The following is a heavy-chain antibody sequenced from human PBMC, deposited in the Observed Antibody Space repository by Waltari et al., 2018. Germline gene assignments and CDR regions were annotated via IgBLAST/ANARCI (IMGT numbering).Heavy chain of an antibody. CDR3: ARPRDFGGVDAFDI. CDR1: GYTFTGYY. V-gene: IGHV1-2*02. Sequence: QVQLVQSGAEVMKPGASVKVSCKASGYTFTGYYMHWVPQAPGQGLEWMGWINPNSGGTNYAQKFQGRVTMTRDTSISTAYMELSRLRSDDTAVYYCARPRDFGGVDAFDIWGQGTMVTVSS. J-gene: IGHJ3*02. D-gene: IGHD3-3*01. CDR2: INPNSGGT.